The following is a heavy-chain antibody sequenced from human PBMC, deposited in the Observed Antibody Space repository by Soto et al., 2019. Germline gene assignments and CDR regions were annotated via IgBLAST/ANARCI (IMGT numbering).Heavy chain of an antibody. J-gene: IGHJ6*02. CDR3: ARHGSITMVRGVTDYYYYGMDV. D-gene: IGHD3-10*01. Sequence: PGESLKISCKGSGYSFTKYWIGWVRQMPGKGLEWMAIIYPDESDTRYSPSFQGQVTISADKSISTAYLQWSSLKASDTAMYYCARHGSITMVRGVTDYYYYGMDVWGQGTTVTVSS. CDR2: IYPDESDT. CDR1: GYSFTKYW. V-gene: IGHV5-51*01.